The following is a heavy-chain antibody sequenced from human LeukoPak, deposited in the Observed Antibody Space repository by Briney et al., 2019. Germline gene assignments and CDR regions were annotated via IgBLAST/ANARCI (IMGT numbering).Heavy chain of an antibody. J-gene: IGHJ5*02. CDR3: ERGYSSSWYLNWFDP. V-gene: IGHV4-39*07. CDR1: GGSISSSSYY. D-gene: IGHD6-13*01. CDR2: IYYSGST. Sequence: ASETLSLTCTVSGGSISSSSYYWGWIRQPPGKGLEGIGSIYYSGSTYYNPSLKSRVTISVDTSKNQFSLKLSSVTAADTAVYYCERGYSSSWYLNWFDPWGQGTLVTVSS.